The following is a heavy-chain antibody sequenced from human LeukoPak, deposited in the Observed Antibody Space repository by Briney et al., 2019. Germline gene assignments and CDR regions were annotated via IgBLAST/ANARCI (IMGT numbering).Heavy chain of an antibody. D-gene: IGHD5-18*01. CDR2: IRKNADGGTT. Sequence: PGGSLRLSCAASGFSSRNASMSWVRQAPGKGLEWVGRIRKNADGGTTDYAAPVKGRFTISRDDSKNTLYLQMNSLTTEDTAIYFCAHRDTTMVRVDYWGQGTLVTVSS. CDR3: AHRDTTMVRVDY. V-gene: IGHV3-15*01. J-gene: IGHJ4*02. CDR1: GFSSRNAS.